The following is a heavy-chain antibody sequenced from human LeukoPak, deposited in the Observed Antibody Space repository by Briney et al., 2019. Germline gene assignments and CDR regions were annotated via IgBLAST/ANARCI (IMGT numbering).Heavy chain of an antibody. Sequence: PSETLSLTCTVSGGSISSYYWSWIRQPPGKGLEWIGYIYDTGGTYYNPSLWSRVTISIDTSKNQFSLRLSSVTAADTAVYYCARKKATMVRGVDSWYFDLWGRGTLVTVSS. CDR1: GGSISSYY. CDR2: IYDTGGT. V-gene: IGHV4-59*01. D-gene: IGHD3-10*01. CDR3: ARKKATMVRGVDSWYFDL. J-gene: IGHJ2*01.